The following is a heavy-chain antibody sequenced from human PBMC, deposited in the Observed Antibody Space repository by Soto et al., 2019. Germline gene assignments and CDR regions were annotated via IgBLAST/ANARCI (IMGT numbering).Heavy chain of an antibody. J-gene: IGHJ6*02. CDR1: GFSFSIYW. CDR3: ARQEGATVLFYYGMDV. V-gene: IGHV3-7*03. D-gene: IGHD1-26*01. CDR2: IKQDGSEK. Sequence: PGGSMRLSCAVSGFSFSIYWMSWVRQAPWKGLEWVANIKQDGSEKYYVDSVKGRFTISRDNAKNSLYLQMNSLKASDTAMYYCARQEGATVLFYYGMDVWGQGTTVTVSS.